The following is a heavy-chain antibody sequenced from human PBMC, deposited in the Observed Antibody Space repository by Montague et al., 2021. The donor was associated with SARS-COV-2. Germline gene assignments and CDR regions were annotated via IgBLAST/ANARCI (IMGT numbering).Heavy chain of an antibody. V-gene: IGHV2-70*11. D-gene: IGHD4-17*01. Sequence: PALVKPTQTLTLTRTFSGFSLSTSGMCVSWIRQPPGKALEWLARIDWDDDKYYSTPLKTRLTISKDTSKNQVVLTMTNMDPVDTATYYCARMTVTTALDYWGQGTLVTVSS. J-gene: IGHJ4*02. CDR2: IDWDDDK. CDR1: GFSLSTSGMC. CDR3: ARMTVTTALDY.